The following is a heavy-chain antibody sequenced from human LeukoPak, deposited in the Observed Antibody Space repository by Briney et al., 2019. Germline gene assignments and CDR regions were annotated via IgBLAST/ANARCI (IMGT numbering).Heavy chain of an antibody. Sequence: PGGSLRLSRAASGFTFSSYGMTWVRQAPGRGLDWVSAITISGDTTYYADSVQGRFTLSRDNSKNTLYLQMNSLRAEDTAVYYCAKAVAGTRSWFDPWGQGTLVTVSS. V-gene: IGHV3-23*01. CDR3: AKAVAGTRSWFDP. J-gene: IGHJ5*02. CDR2: ITISGDTT. CDR1: GFTFSSYG. D-gene: IGHD6-19*01.